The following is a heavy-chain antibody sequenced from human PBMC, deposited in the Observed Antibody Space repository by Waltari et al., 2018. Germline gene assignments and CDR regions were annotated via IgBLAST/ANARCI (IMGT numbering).Heavy chain of an antibody. CDR1: GFTFSSYA. CDR3: AISDGDYGDLDY. D-gene: IGHD4-17*01. J-gene: IGHJ4*02. Sequence: EVQLLESGGGLVQPGGSLRLSCAASGFTFSSYAMSWVRQAPGKGLEWVSAISGSGGSTYYADSVKGRFTISRDNSKNTLYLQMNSLRAEDTAVYYCAISDGDYGDLDYWGQGTLVTVSS. CDR2: ISGSGGST. V-gene: IGHV3-23*01.